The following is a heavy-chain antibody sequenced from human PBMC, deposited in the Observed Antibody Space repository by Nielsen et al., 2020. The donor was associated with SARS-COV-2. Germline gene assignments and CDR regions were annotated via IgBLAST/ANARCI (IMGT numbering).Heavy chain of an antibody. D-gene: IGHD3-10*01. CDR2: IWYDGSNK. CDR3: ARDRNTMVRGVITPYYYYYGMDV. CDR1: GFTFSSYG. Sequence: GGSLRLSCAASGFTFSSYGMHGVRQAPGKGLEWVAVIWYDGSNKYYADSVKGRFTISRDNSKNTLYLQMNSLRAEDTAVYYCARDRNTMVRGVITPYYYYYGMDVWGQGTTVTVSS. V-gene: IGHV3-30*19. J-gene: IGHJ6*02.